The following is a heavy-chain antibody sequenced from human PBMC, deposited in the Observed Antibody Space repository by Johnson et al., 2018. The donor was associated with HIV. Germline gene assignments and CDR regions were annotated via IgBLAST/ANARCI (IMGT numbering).Heavy chain of an antibody. CDR2: INWNGGST. J-gene: IGHJ3*02. CDR3: ARDRTGGSYPRAFDI. D-gene: IGHD1-26*01. V-gene: IGHV3-9*01. CDR1: GFTFDDYA. Sequence: VQLVESGGGLVQPGRSLRLSCAASGFTFDDYAMHWVRQAPGKGLEWVSGINWNGGSTGYADSVKGRFTISRDNAKNSLYLQMNSLRAEDTALYYCARDRTGGSYPRAFDIWGQGTMVTVSS.